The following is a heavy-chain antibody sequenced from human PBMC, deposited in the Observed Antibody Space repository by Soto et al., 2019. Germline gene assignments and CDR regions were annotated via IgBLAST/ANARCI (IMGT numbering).Heavy chain of an antibody. Sequence: KLRETLSLTCTVSGGSISSSSYYWGWIRQPPGKGLEWIGSIYYSGSTYYNPSLKSRVTISVDTSKNQFSLKLSSVTAADTAVYYCASLYYYYYYGMDVWDQGTTVTVSS. CDR2: IYYSGST. V-gene: IGHV4-39*01. CDR3: ASLYYYYYYGMDV. CDR1: GGSISSSSYY. J-gene: IGHJ6*02. D-gene: IGHD3-16*01.